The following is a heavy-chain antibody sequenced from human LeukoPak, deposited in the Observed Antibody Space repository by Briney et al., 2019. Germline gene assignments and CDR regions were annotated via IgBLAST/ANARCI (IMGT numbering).Heavy chain of an antibody. CDR3: ATPFNYGGKLGKTSVDY. V-gene: IGHV4-39*01. D-gene: IGHD4-23*01. CDR1: GGSISSSSYY. Sequence: SETLSLTCTVSGGSISSSSYYWGWIRQPPGKGLEWIGSIYYSGSTYYNPSLKSRVTISVDTSKNQFSLKLSSVTAADTAVYYCATPFNYGGKLGKTSVDYWGQGTLVTVSS. J-gene: IGHJ4*02. CDR2: IYYSGST.